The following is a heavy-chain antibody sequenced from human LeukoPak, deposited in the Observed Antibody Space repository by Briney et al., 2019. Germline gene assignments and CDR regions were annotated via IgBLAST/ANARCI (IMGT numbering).Heavy chain of an antibody. CDR1: GGSISSYY. V-gene: IGHV4-59*01. CDR2: IYNSGST. D-gene: IGHD4-23*01. J-gene: IGHJ3*02. CDR3: AREGTTVVTPSHAFDI. Sequence: SETLSLTCTVSGGSISSYYWSWIRQPPGKGLEWIGYIYNSGSTNYNPSLKSRVTISEDTSKNQFSLKLSSVTAADTAVYYCAREGTTVVTPSHAFDIWGQGTMVTVSS.